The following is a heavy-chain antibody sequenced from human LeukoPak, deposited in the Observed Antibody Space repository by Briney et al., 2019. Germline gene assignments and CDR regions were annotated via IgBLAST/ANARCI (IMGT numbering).Heavy chain of an antibody. V-gene: IGHV1-2*05. J-gene: IGHJ4*02. Sequence: ASVKVSCKASGYAFTNYYIHWVRQAPGQGLEWMGRINPTSGGTNYAQKFQGRVTMTRDTSISTAYMELSSLRSDDTVVYYCASGVVGATTYWGQGTLVTVSS. CDR3: ASGVVGATTY. D-gene: IGHD1-26*01. CDR2: INPTSGGT. CDR1: GYAFTNYY.